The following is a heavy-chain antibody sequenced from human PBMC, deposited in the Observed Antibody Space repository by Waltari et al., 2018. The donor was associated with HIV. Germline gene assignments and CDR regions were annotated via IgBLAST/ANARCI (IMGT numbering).Heavy chain of an antibody. CDR3: SRDTFGEYDF. V-gene: IGHV3-74*01. CDR1: GLSVPNYW. J-gene: IGHJ4*02. D-gene: IGHD3-3*01. Sequence: EAQLVQSGGGFIKPGGSLRLSCATAGLSVPNYWMHWVRQSPGRGLVWVSRINIDGRTIDYADSVKGRFTISRDSAKNTLSLQMNSLREEDTAVYYCSRDTFGEYDFWGQGALVTVSS. CDR2: INIDGRTI.